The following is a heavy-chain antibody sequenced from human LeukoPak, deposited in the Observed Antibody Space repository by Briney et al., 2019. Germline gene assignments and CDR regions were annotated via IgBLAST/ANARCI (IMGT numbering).Heavy chain of an antibody. V-gene: IGHV4-34*01. CDR3: ARGRVELATYYYYMDV. Sequence: SETLSLTCAVYGGSFSGYYWSWIRQPPGKGLEWIGEVNHSGSTNYNPSLKSRVTISVDTSKNQFSLKLSSVTAADTAVYYCARGRVELATYYYYMDVWGKGTTVTVSS. J-gene: IGHJ6*03. CDR2: VNHSGST. D-gene: IGHD5-24*01. CDR1: GGSFSGYY.